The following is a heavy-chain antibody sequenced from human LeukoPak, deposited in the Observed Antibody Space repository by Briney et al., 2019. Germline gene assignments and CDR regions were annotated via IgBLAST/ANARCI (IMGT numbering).Heavy chain of an antibody. J-gene: IGHJ3*02. V-gene: IGHV4-59*08. CDR1: GGSMSYNY. CDR3: ARHSRSAYTGYENAFDI. Sequence: PSETLSLTCTVSGGSMSYNYWSWIRQPPGKGLEWIGNIYNSANTHYNPSLKTRITMSVDASRNQFSLKLNSVTAADTGIYYCARHSRSAYTGYENAFDIWGQGTMVTVSS. D-gene: IGHD5-12*01. CDR2: IYNSANT.